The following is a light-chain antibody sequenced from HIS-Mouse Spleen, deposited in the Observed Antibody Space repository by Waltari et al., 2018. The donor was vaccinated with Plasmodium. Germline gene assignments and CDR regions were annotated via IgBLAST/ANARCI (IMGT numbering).Light chain of an antibody. V-gene: IGLV1-47*01. J-gene: IGLJ3*02. CDR1: SSNIGSNY. CDR3: AAWDDSLSGRV. Sequence: QSVLTQPPSASGTPGQRVTISCSGSSSNIGSNYVYWYQQLPGTAPNLLIYRNNQRPAGFPDRFSGSKSGTSASLAISGLRSEDEADYYCAAWDDSLSGRVFGGGTKLTVL. CDR2: RNN.